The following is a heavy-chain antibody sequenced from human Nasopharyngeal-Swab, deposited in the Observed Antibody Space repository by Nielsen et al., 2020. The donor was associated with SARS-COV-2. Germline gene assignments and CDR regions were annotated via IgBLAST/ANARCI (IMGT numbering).Heavy chain of an antibody. D-gene: IGHD3-10*01. CDR1: GFTFSSYW. CDR3: ARDTMVRGVIKLVYYYYGVDV. J-gene: IGHJ6*02. CDR2: IKQDGSEK. V-gene: IGHV3-7*01. Sequence: GGSLRLSCAASGFTFSSYWMSWVRQAPGKGLEWVANIKQDGSEKYYVDSVKGRFTISRDNAKNSLYLQMNSLRAEDTAVYYCARDTMVRGVIKLVYYYYGVDVWGQGTTVTVSS.